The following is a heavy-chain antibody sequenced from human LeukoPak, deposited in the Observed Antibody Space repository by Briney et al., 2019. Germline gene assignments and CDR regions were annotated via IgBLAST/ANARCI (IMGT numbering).Heavy chain of an antibody. V-gene: IGHV4-34*01. CDR2: INHSGST. Sequence: SETLSLTCAVYGGSFSGYYWSWIRQPPGKGPEWIGEINHSGSTNYNPSLKSRVTISVDTSNNQFSLKLSSVTAADTAVYYCARTAAGKDYYFDYWGQGTLVTVSS. CDR3: ARTAAGKDYYFDY. J-gene: IGHJ4*02. D-gene: IGHD6-13*01. CDR1: GGSFSGYY.